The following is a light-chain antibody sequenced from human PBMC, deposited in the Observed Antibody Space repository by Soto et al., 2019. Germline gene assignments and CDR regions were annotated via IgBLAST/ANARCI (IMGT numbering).Light chain of an antibody. Sequence: EIVLTQSPGTLSLSPGERATLSCRASQSVSSSYLAWYQQKPGQAPRLLIYGASSRATGIPDRFSGSGSGTDFTLTISMLEPEDFAVYYCQQYGSSPTFGQGTRLEIK. CDR3: QQYGSSPT. V-gene: IGKV3-20*01. CDR2: GAS. CDR1: QSVSSSY. J-gene: IGKJ5*01.